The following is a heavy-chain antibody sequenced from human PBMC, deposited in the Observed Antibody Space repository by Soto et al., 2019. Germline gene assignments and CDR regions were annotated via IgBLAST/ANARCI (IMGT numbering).Heavy chain of an antibody. CDR3: VGDYGSGSYRFDF. CDR2: IYHTGTT. V-gene: IGHV4-30-2*01. D-gene: IGHD3-10*01. J-gene: IGHJ4*02. CDR1: GASINSGDYS. Sequence: SETLSLTCDVSGASINSGDYSWSWIRQPPGKGLEWIGYIYHTGTTYYNPSLKSRVTISVDSSKNQFYLRVNSVTAADTAVYYCVGDYGSGSYRFDFWGQGTLVTVSS.